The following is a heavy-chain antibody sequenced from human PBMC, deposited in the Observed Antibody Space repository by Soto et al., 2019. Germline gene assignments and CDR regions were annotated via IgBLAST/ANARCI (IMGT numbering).Heavy chain of an antibody. Sequence: DSLTISGKGSGYSFTSHWIGLVRQMSGKGLEWMGTIYPDDSDTRYSPSFQGQVTISADKSISTAYLQWSSLKASDTAMYYCARHMEAAAGQFYYYYGMDVWGQGTTVTVSS. V-gene: IGHV5-51*01. CDR3: ARHMEAAAGQFYYYYGMDV. J-gene: IGHJ6*02. D-gene: IGHD6-13*01. CDR2: IYPDDSDT. CDR1: GYSFTSHW.